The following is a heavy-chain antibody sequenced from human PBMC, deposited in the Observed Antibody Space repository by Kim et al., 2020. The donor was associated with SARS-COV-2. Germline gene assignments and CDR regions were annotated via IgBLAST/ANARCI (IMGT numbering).Heavy chain of an antibody. CDR2: ISSGGSYT. Sequence: GGSLRLSCAASGFTFSEYYMTWIRQPPGKGLEWVSYISSGGSYTNYADSVKGRFTVSRDNAKRSLFLQMNSLRAEDTAVYYCARVRYYDTSGYSVWCQG. CDR3: ARVRYYDTSGYSV. V-gene: IGHV3-11*06. CDR1: GFTFSEYY. D-gene: IGHD3-22*01. J-gene: IGHJ4*02.